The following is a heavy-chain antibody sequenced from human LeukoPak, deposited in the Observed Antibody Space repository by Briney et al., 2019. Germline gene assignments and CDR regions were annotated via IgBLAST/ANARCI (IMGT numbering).Heavy chain of an antibody. J-gene: IGHJ4*02. CDR1: GLTFSNYA. CDR2: IGYDGSNK. V-gene: IGHV3-30*02. D-gene: IGHD6-19*01. CDR3: AKDPSTIYSSGLDY. Sequence: SGGSLRLSCAASGLTFSNYAMHWVRQAPGKGLEWVACIGYDGSNKYYADSVKGRITISRDNSKNTVHVQMNSLRADDTAVYYCAKDPSTIYSSGLDYWGQGVLVTVSS.